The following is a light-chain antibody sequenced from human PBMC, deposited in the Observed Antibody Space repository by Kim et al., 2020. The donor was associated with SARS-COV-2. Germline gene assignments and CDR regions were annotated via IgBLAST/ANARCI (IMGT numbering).Light chain of an antibody. V-gene: IGKV3-11*01. CDR3: QQRSNWPPT. CDR2: GAS. J-gene: IGKJ4*02. Sequence: EIVMTQSPATLSLSPGERATLSCRASQSVSSYLAWYQQKPGQAPRLLIYGASTRATGIPDRFSGSGSGTEFTLTISSLESEDFAVYYCQQRSNWPPTFGGGTKVDIK. CDR1: QSVSSY.